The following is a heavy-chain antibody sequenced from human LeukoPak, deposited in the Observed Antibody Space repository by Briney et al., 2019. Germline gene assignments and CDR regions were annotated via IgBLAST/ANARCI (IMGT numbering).Heavy chain of an antibody. CDR1: GGSFSGYY. J-gene: IGHJ5*02. CDR3: ARLLPKRYFEWLLSVSGWFDP. D-gene: IGHD3-9*01. V-gene: IGHV4-34*01. Sequence: SETLSLTCAVYGGSFSGYYWNWVRQPPGKGLEWIAEIHRTGSTNYNPSLTSRVTISVDTSKNQFSLKLSSVTAADTAVYYCARLLPKRYFEWLLSVSGWFDPWGQGTLVTVSS. CDR2: IHRTGST.